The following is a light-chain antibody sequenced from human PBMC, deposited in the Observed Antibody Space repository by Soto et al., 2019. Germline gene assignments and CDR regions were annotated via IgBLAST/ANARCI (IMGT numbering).Light chain of an antibody. J-gene: IGLJ2*01. V-gene: IGLV2-14*01. CDR2: EVS. Sequence: QSALTQPASVSGSPGQSITISCTGTSSDVGGYNFVSWYQQHPGKAPKLIIFEVSNRPSGISNRFSGSKSDNTASLTISGLQAEDEADYYCCSYTSSSTLVFGGGTKLTVL. CDR1: SSDVGGYNF. CDR3: CSYTSSSTLV.